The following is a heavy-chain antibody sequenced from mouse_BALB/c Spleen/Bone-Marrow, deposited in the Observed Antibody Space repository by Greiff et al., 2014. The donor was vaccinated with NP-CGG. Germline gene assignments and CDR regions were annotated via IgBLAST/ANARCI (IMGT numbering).Heavy chain of an antibody. CDR1: GFSLSRYS. CDR2: IWGGGST. CDR3: ARIYGNFEAMDY. V-gene: IGHV2-6-4*01. D-gene: IGHD2-1*01. J-gene: IGHJ4*01. Sequence: VHLVESGPGLVAPSQSLSITCTVSGFSLSRYSVHWVRQPPGKGLEWLGMIWGGGSTDYNSALKSRLIISKDNSKSQVFLKMNSLQTDDTAMYYCARIYGNFEAMDYWGQGTSVTVSS.